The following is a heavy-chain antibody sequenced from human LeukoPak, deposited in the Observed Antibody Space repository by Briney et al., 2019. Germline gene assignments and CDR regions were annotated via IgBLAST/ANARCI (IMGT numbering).Heavy chain of an antibody. CDR2: IKLDGSET. J-gene: IGHJ3*02. D-gene: IGHD6-13*01. CDR1: GFTFSGYW. Sequence: GGSLRLSCAASGFTFSGYWMNWVRQAPGKGLEWVANIKLDGSETHYADSVKGRFTISRDNARNSLYLQMNSLRVEDTAVYYCARVTSPSIAAAGYDAFDIWGQGTMVIVSS. V-gene: IGHV3-7*01. CDR3: ARVTSPSIAAAGYDAFDI.